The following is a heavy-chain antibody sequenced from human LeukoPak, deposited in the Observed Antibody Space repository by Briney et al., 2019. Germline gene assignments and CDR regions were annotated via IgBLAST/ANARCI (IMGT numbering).Heavy chain of an antibody. V-gene: IGHV3-7*01. CDR1: GFTFGSQV. CDR2: IKEDGSEK. J-gene: IGHJ4*02. D-gene: IGHD6-13*01. CDR3: ARPSSRRYYYFDY. Sequence: PGGSLRLSCAASGFTFGSQVMSWVRQAPGKGLEWVANIKEDGSEKHYVDSVKGRFTISRDNAKNSLYLQMNSLRAEDTAVYYCARPSSRRYYYFDYWGQGTLMTVSS.